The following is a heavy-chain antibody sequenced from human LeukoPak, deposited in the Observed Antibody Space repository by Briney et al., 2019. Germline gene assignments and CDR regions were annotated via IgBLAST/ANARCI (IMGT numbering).Heavy chain of an antibody. J-gene: IGHJ5*02. CDR1: GGSISSSNW. V-gene: IGHV4-4*02. D-gene: IGHD6-13*01. CDR3: ARISTSSSWPWDWFDP. Sequence: SETLSLTCAVSGGSISSSNWWSWVRQPPGKGLEWIGEIYHSGSTNYNPSLKSRVTISVDKSKNQFSLKLSSVTAADTAVYYCARISTSSSWPWDWFDPWGQGTLVTVS. CDR2: IYHSGST.